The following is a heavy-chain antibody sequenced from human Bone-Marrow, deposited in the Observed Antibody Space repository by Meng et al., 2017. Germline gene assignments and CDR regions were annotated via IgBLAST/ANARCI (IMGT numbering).Heavy chain of an antibody. D-gene: IGHD5-12*01. J-gene: IGHJ4*02. CDR1: GFTFSSYW. CDR3: TRDFDSGYGL. V-gene: IGHV3-74*01. CDR2: INPDGSST. Sequence: EVQLVGSGGGLVQPGGSLRLSCAASGFTFSSYWMHWVRQAPGKGLVWVSRINPDGSSTAYADSVKGRFTISRDNAKNTLYLQLNSLRGEDTAVYYCTRDFDSGYGLWGQGTLVTVSS.